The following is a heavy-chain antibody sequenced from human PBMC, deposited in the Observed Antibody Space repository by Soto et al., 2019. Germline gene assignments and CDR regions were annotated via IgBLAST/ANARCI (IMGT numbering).Heavy chain of an antibody. Sequence: LRLSSAASGFTFSSYSMNWVRQAPGKCLEWVSSIISSSSYIYYADSVKGRFTISRDNAKNSQYLQMNILRAEDTAVYYCARGLSIFRVVSPFDYWGQGTLVNVSS. J-gene: IGHJ4*02. CDR2: IISSSSYI. D-gene: IGHD3-3*01. CDR1: GFTFSSYS. V-gene: IGHV3-21*01. CDR3: ARGLSIFRVVSPFDY.